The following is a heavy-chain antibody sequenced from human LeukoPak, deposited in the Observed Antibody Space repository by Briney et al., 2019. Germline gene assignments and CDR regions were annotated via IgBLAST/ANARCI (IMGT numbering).Heavy chain of an antibody. D-gene: IGHD3-22*01. CDR2: INSDGSAT. V-gene: IGHV3-74*01. Sequence: GGSLRLSCAACGFPFSGYCMHWVRQVPGKGLLWVSRINSDGSATIYAHSVKGRFTISRDNSKNTLYLQMNSLRAEDTAVYYCARELISSGYVDAFDIWGQGTMVTVSS. CDR1: GFPFSGYC. CDR3: ARELISSGYVDAFDI. J-gene: IGHJ3*02.